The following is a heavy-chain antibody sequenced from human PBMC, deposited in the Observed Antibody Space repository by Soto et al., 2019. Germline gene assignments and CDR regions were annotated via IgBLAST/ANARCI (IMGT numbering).Heavy chain of an antibody. CDR2: IYPGDSDT. D-gene: IGHD6-6*01. J-gene: IGHJ6*03. CDR3: ARQPKAARPPYYYYYYMDV. V-gene: IGHV5-51*01. Sequence: GESLKISCKGSGYSFTSYWIGWVRQMPGKGLEWMGIIYPGDSDTRYSPSFQGQVTISADKSISTAYLQWSSLKASDTAMYYWARQPKAARPPYYYYYYMDVWGKGTTVTVSS. CDR1: GYSFTSYW.